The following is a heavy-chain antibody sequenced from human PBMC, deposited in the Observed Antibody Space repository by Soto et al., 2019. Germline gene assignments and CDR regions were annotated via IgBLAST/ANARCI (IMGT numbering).Heavy chain of an antibody. CDR1: GDSISNYY. D-gene: IGHD2-2*01. J-gene: IGHJ3*02. CDR3: ARRKAEEYCSPTSSCLLVFDI. Sequence: SETLSLTCSVSGDSISNYYWSWIRQPPGKGLEWIGYIDYSGSTKYNPSLKSRVTISVDTSKNQFSLRLNSVTAADTAVYYCARRKAEEYCSPTSSCLLVFDIWGQGTMVTVSS. V-gene: IGHV4-59*08. CDR2: IDYSGST.